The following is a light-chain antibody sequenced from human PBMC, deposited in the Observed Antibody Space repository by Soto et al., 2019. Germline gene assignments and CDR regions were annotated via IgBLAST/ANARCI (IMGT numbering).Light chain of an antibody. V-gene: IGKV3-20*01. CDR1: QSVSSS. Sequence: EIVLTQSPGTLSLSPGERATLSCRASQSVSSSLAWYQQKPGQSPRLLIYGTSTRATGIPDRFSGSGSGTAFTLTISRVEPEDFAVYYCQQYGGSPRAFGQGTKVEI. CDR3: QQYGGSPRA. J-gene: IGKJ1*01. CDR2: GTS.